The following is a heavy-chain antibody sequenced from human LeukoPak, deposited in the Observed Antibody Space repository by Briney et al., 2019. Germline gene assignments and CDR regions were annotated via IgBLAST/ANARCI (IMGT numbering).Heavy chain of an antibody. J-gene: IGHJ4*02. CDR3: ARGLTTTAFDY. D-gene: IGHD4/OR15-4a*01. V-gene: IGHV4-38-2*02. Sequence: PSETLSLTCTVSGYSISSGYYWSWIRQPPGKGLEWIGEINHSGSTNYNPSLKSRVTISVDTSKNQFSLKLSAVTAADTAVYYCARGLTTTAFDYWGQGTLVTVSS. CDR2: INHSGST. CDR1: GYSISSGYY.